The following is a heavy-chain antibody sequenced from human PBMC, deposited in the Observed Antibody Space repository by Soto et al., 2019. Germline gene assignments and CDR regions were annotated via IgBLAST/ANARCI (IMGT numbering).Heavy chain of an antibody. Sequence: SETLSLTCTVSGGSASSRSFYWSWLRHSPGRGLEWIGYIHDSYSTNYSPSLKSRVTISVDTSKNQFSLQLNSVTPEDTAVYYCAREGVEGAADHPYYYYYGMDVWGQATTVTVSS. CDR1: GGSASSRSFY. CDR3: AREGVEGAADHPYYYYYGMDV. V-gene: IGHV4-61*01. J-gene: IGHJ6*02. D-gene: IGHD6-13*01. CDR2: IHDSYST.